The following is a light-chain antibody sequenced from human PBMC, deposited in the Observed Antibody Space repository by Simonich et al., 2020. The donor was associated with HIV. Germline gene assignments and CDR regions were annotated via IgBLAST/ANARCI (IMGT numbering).Light chain of an antibody. CDR1: SSDVGGYNY. J-gene: IGLJ3*02. Sequence: QSALTQPAFVSWSPVQSIPIPCTETSSDVGGYNYVSWYQQHPWKATKLTFYEGTKRPSGVANRFSGSKSGNTASLTISGLQAEDEAHYYCSSYAGSNNWVFGGGTKLTVL. V-gene: IGLV2-14*01. CDR3: SSYAGSNNWV. CDR2: EGT.